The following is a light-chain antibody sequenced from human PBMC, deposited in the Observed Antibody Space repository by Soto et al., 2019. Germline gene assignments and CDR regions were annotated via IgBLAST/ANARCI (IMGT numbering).Light chain of an antibody. V-gene: IGKV1-39*01. CDR3: QQSSSTPQT. Sequence: DIQMTQSPSSLSASVGDRVTITCRASQSISSYLSWYQQKPGKAPKLHINVASTLQSGVPSRFSGSGSGTDFTLAISSLQPEDFATYYCQQSSSTPQTFGGGTRVEIK. CDR2: VAS. CDR1: QSISSY. J-gene: IGKJ4*01.